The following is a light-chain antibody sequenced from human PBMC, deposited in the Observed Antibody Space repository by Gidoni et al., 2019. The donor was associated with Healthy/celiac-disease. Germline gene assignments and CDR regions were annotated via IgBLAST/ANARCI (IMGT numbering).Light chain of an antibody. Sequence: EIVLTQSPATLSWSPGERATLSCRASQSLSSYLAWYQQKPGQAPRLLIYDASNRATGIPARFSGSGSGTDFTLTISSLEPEDFAVYYCQQRSNWPPLTFGGGTKVEIK. J-gene: IGKJ4*01. CDR3: QQRSNWPPLT. V-gene: IGKV3-11*01. CDR2: DAS. CDR1: QSLSSY.